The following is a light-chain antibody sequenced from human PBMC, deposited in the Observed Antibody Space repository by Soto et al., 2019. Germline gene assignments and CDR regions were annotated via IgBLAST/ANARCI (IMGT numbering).Light chain of an antibody. J-gene: IGLJ2*01. CDR3: AAWDDSLSGVV. CDR1: NSNIGSNT. Sequence: QPVLTQSPSASGPPGQRVTISCSGSNSNIGSNTVNWYHQLPGTAPKLLIYSNDQRPSGVPDRFSGSKSGTSASLAISGLQSEDEADFYCAAWDDSLSGVVFGGGTKLTVL. V-gene: IGLV1-44*01. CDR2: SND.